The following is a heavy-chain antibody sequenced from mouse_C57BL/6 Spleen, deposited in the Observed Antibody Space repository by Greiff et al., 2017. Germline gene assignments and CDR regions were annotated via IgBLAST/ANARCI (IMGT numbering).Heavy chain of an antibody. D-gene: IGHD2-3*01. J-gene: IGHJ4*01. V-gene: IGHV1-64*01. CDR3: AIYDGYYLGC. CDR2: IHPNSGST. CDR1: GYTFTSYW. Sequence: VQLQQSGAELVKPGASVKLSCKASGYTFTSYWMPWVKQRPGQGLEWIGRIHPNSGSTNYNEKFKSKATLTVDKSSSTAYMQLSSLTSEDSTVYYCAIYDGYYLGCWGQGASVSVAS.